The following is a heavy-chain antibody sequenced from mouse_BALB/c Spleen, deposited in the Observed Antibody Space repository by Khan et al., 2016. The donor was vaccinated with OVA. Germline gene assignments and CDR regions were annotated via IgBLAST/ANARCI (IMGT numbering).Heavy chain of an antibody. CDR1: GFTFSTYG. Sequence: EVELVESGGDLVKPGGSLKLSCAASGFTFSTYGMSWVRQTPDKRLEWVATVSTGGGYTYYPDSVKGRFTIYRDNAKNTLYLQMSGLKSEDTARFYCTRLAYYYDSEGFAYWGQGTLVTVSA. J-gene: IGHJ3*01. CDR2: VSTGGGYT. CDR3: TRLAYYYDSEGFAY. D-gene: IGHD1-1*01. V-gene: IGHV5-6*01.